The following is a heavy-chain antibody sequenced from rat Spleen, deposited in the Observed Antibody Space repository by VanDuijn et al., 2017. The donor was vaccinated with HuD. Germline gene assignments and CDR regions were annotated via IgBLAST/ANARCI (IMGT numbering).Heavy chain of an antibody. CDR3: ARHRTTVVFDY. CDR1: GFTFSSLP. CDR2: ISTSGDAT. J-gene: IGHJ2*01. V-gene: IGHV5-46*01. Sequence: EVQLVESGGGLVQPGRSMKLSCAASGFTFSSLPMAWVRQAPTKGLEWVATISTSGDATYYRDSVKGRFTISRDNAKSTLYLQMNSLRSEDTATYYCARHRTTVVFDYWGQGVMVTVSS. D-gene: IGHD1-1*01.